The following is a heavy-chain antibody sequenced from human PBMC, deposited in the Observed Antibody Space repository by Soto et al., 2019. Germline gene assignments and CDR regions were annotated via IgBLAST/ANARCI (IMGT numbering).Heavy chain of an antibody. Sequence: GGSLRLSCATSGFSFSTYSMHWVRQAPGKGLEWISYVSSSSSTIDYADSVKGRFTISRDNAKNSLYLQMNSLRDEDTAVYYCARGGYCSRTTCRAVVWDWGQGTLVTVSS. V-gene: IGHV3-48*02. CDR1: GFSFSTYS. CDR3: ARGGYCSRTTCRAVVWD. CDR2: VSSSSSTI. D-gene: IGHD2-2*01. J-gene: IGHJ4*02.